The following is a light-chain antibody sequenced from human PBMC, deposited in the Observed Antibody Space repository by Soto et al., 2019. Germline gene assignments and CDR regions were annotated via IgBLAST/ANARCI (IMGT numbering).Light chain of an antibody. CDR2: WAS. CDR3: QQYYGTPYT. CDR1: RTLFYSANNKNY. J-gene: IGKJ5*01. V-gene: IGKV4-1*01. Sequence: IVMTQSPDSLAVSLGERATIHCKSSRTLFYSANNKNYLAWYQHKAGQPPRLALYWASTRESGVSDRFNGSGSATDFTLTINNLQPEDAAAYYCQQYYGTPYTFGQGTRLEIK.